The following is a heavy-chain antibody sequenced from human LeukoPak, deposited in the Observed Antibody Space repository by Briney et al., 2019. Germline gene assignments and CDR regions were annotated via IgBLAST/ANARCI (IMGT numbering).Heavy chain of an antibody. Sequence: SETLSLTCTVSGGSISSYYWSWIRQPAGKGLEWIGRIYASGSTDYNPSLKSRVTVSVDTSKNQFSLKLNSMTAADTAVYYCARSGGDRGWYYFDYWGQGTLVTVPS. CDR1: GGSISSYY. CDR2: IYASGST. CDR3: ARSGGDRGWYYFDY. V-gene: IGHV4-4*07. D-gene: IGHD6-19*01. J-gene: IGHJ4*02.